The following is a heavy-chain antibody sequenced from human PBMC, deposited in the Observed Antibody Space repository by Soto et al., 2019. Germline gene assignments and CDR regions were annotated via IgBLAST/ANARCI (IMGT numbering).Heavy chain of an antibody. Sequence: EVQLVESGGGLVQPGGSLRLSWAASGFTFSSYAMNWVRQAPGKGLEWVSYIGSGSATIYYADSVKGRFTVSRDNAKNSLYLQMNSLRDEDTAVFYCARATGYRAHYGMDVWGQVTTVTVSS. J-gene: IGHJ6*02. CDR1: GFTFSSYA. CDR3: ARATGYRAHYGMDV. V-gene: IGHV3-48*02. D-gene: IGHD6-13*01. CDR2: IGSGSATI.